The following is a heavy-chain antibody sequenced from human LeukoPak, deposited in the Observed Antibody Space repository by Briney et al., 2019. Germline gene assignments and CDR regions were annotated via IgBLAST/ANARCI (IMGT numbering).Heavy chain of an antibody. CDR1: GFTFSSYS. Sequence: GGSLRLSCAASGFTFSSYSMSWVRQAPGKGLEWVAYISSSSSTLHYADPVKGRFTISRDNANNSLYLQMNSLRDEDAAVYYCARDGRPFDIWGQGTMVTVSS. CDR2: ISSSSSTL. V-gene: IGHV3-48*02. J-gene: IGHJ3*02. CDR3: ARDGRPFDI.